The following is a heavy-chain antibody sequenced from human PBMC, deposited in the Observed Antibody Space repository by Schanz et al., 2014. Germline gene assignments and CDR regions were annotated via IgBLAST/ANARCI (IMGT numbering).Heavy chain of an antibody. CDR2: IYSSGIP. CDR1: GGSINNLY. J-gene: IGHJ2*01. D-gene: IGHD3-10*01. Sequence: QVQLQESGPGLVKPSETLSLTCSVSGGSINNLYWGWIRQSPGKGLEWIGYIYSSGIPTYNPSLKSRVSLPAESTKTQFSLKLTSGTAGDAAVYYCARGGSAMVRGVMTASYWFFDLWGRGTLVTVSP. CDR3: ARGGSAMVRGVMTASYWFFDL. V-gene: IGHV4-59*08.